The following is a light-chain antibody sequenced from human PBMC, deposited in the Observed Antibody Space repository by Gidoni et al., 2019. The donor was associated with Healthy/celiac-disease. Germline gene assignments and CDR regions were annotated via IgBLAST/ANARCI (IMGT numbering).Light chain of an antibody. CDR1: SLRSYY. Sequence: SSELTQDPAVSVALGQTVRITCQGASLRSYYASWYQQKPGQAPVLVIYGKNNRPSGIPYRFSGSSSGNTASLTITGAQAEDEADYYCNSRDSSGNHWVFGGGTKLTVL. J-gene: IGLJ3*02. CDR2: GKN. V-gene: IGLV3-19*01. CDR3: NSRDSSGNHWV.